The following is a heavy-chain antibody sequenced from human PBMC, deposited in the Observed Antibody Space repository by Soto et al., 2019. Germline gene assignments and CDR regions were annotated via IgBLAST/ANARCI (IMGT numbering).Heavy chain of an antibody. CDR2: ISGSGGST. CDR1: GFTFSSYA. CDR3: AKGTRAAVAGTALDY. Sequence: GGSLRLSCAASGFTFSSYAMSWVRQAPGKGLEWVSAISGSGGSTYYADSVKGRFTISRDNSKNTLYLQMNSLRAEDTAVYYCAKGTRAAVAGTALDYWGQGTLVTVSS. D-gene: IGHD6-19*01. J-gene: IGHJ4*02. V-gene: IGHV3-23*01.